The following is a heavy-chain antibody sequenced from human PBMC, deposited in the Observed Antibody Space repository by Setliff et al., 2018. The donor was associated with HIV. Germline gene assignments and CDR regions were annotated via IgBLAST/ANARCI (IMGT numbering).Heavy chain of an antibody. Sequence: PSETLSLTCPVSGGSVSSYYWSWIRQPPGKGLEWIGHIYIGSTNYNPSLKRRVTISADTSKNQFSLKLSSVTAADTAVYYCARTYSSSWYSSHLWVGYWGQGTLVTVSS. V-gene: IGHV4-4*08. J-gene: IGHJ4*02. CDR1: GGSVSSYY. CDR2: IYIGST. D-gene: IGHD6-13*01. CDR3: ARTYSSSWYSSHLWVGY.